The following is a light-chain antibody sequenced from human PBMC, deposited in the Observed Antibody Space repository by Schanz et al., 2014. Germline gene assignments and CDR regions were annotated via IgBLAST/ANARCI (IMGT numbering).Light chain of an antibody. Sequence: EIVLTQSPGTLSLSPGERATLSCRASQSVSNSYLAWYQQKPGQPPRLLLFAASTRATGIPDRFSGSWSGTDFTLTISRLEPEDFAVYYCHHYGSSRPAFGQGTKVEIK. CDR1: QSVSNSY. J-gene: IGKJ1*01. CDR2: AAS. CDR3: HHYGSSRPA. V-gene: IGKV3-20*01.